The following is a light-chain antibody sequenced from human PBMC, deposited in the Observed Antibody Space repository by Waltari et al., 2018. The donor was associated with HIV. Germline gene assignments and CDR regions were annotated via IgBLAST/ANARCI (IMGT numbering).Light chain of an antibody. V-gene: IGLV2-11*01. J-gene: IGLJ1*01. CDR2: DVR. Sequence: QSALTQPRSVSGSPGQSVTISCSGTRSDVGGYNYVSWYQQHPGKAPKLIVADVRRRPSGVPVPFSGYKSGNTASLTISGLQAEDEADYYCCSYAGSYTLYVFGTGTKVTVL. CDR3: CSYAGSYTLYV. CDR1: RSDVGGYNY.